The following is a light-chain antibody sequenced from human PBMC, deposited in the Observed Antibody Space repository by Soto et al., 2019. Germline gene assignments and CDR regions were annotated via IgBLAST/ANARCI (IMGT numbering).Light chain of an antibody. CDR3: QSYESSKGVV. Sequence: NFMLTQPHSVSESPGKTVTISCTGSSGSIASNYVQWYQQRPGSAPTTVIYEDNQRPSGVPDRFSGSIDSSSNSASLTISGLKTEDEADYYCQSYESSKGVVFGGGTKVTVL. CDR1: SGSIASNY. V-gene: IGLV6-57*02. J-gene: IGLJ2*01. CDR2: EDN.